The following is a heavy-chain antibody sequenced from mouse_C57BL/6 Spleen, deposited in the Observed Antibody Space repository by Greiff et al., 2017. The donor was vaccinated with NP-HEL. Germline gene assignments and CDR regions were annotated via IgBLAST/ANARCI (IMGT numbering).Heavy chain of an antibody. D-gene: IGHD1-1*01. Sequence: QVQLKQPGAELVKPGASVKLSCKASGYTFTSYWMHWVKQRPGRGLEWIGRIDPNSGGTKYNEKFKSKATLTVDKPSSTAYMQLSSLTSEDSAVYYWARVVITTVVARDYYAMDYWGQGTSVTVSS. CDR2: IDPNSGGT. CDR3: ARVVITTVVARDYYAMDY. CDR1: GYTFTSYW. V-gene: IGHV1-72*01. J-gene: IGHJ4*01.